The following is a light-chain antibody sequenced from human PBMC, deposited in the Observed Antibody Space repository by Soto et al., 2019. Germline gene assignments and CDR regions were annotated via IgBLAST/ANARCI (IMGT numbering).Light chain of an antibody. J-gene: IGLJ2*01. Sequence: QSVLTQPASVSGSPGQSITISCTGTSSDVGGYDYASWYQQHPGKAPKLMIYEVSNRPSGVSNRISGSMSGDTASLTISGLQAEDEADYYCSSYTSSSTLGVFGGGTQLTVL. CDR1: SSDVGGYDY. CDR3: SSYTSSSTLGV. V-gene: IGLV2-14*01. CDR2: EVS.